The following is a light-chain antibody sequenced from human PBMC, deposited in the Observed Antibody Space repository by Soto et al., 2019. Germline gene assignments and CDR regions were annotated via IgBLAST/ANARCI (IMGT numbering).Light chain of an antibody. CDR3: QQRNNWPPGIT. J-gene: IGKJ5*01. CDR2: SAS. V-gene: IGKV3-15*01. Sequence: EIVMTQSPTKLSVSPGESVTLSCRASQADSVRAAWYQQQPGQAPRLLISSASTRATGTPARFSGSGSGTDFTLTISSREPEDFAVYFCQQRNNWPPGITFGQGTRLEIK. CDR1: QADSVR.